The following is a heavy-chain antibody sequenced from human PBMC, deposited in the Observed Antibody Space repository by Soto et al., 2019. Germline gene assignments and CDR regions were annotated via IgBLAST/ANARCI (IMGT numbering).Heavy chain of an antibody. CDR2: IYYSGRT. CDR1: GGSISSGGYF. CDR3: ARGRRDIVLMVYAINLGWFDP. Sequence: PSETLSLTCTVSGGSISSGGYFWSWIRQHPGKGLEWIGNIYYSGRTYYNPSLESRVAISVDTSKNQFSLKLSSVTAADTAVYYCARGRRDIVLMVYAINLGWFDPWGQGTLVTVSS. V-gene: IGHV4-31*03. J-gene: IGHJ5*02. D-gene: IGHD2-8*01.